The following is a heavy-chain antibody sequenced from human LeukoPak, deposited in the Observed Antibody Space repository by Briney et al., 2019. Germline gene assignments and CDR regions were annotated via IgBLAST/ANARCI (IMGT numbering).Heavy chain of an antibody. CDR3: ARVSVAKTYNWFDP. V-gene: IGHV1-18*01. D-gene: IGHD2-15*01. Sequence: ASVKVSCKASGYTFTSYGISRVRQAPGQGLEWMGWISAYNGNTNYAQKLQGRVTMTTDTSTSTAYMELRSLRSDDTAVYYCARVSVAKTYNWFDPWGQGTLVTVSS. CDR2: ISAYNGNT. J-gene: IGHJ5*02. CDR1: GYTFTSYG.